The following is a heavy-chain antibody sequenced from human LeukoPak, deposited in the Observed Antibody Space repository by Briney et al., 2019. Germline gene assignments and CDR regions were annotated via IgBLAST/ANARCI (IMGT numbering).Heavy chain of an antibody. CDR2: IDWDDDK. CDR1: GFSRRTDGMW. V-gene: IGHV2-70*20. D-gene: IGHD6-13*01. CDR3: ARTYSSSEGNWFDR. Sequence: SGPTLVNPPQPLTLTWTFSGFSRRTDGMWGSGVRQPPEKALEWLALIDWDDDKYYNTSRKTRLTISKDTSKNQVVLTMTNTDPVDTATYYCARTYSSSEGNWFDRWGQGTLVTVSS. J-gene: IGHJ5*02.